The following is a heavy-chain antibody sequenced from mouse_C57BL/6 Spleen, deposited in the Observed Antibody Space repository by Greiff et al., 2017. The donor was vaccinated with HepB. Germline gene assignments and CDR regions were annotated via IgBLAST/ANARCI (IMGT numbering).Heavy chain of an antibody. CDR3: ATQDSSGWAMDY. CDR1: GYTFTDYY. J-gene: IGHJ4*01. V-gene: IGHV1-76*01. CDR2: IYPGSGNT. D-gene: IGHD3-2*02. Sequence: QVQLQQSGAELVRPGASVKLSCKASGYTFTDYYINWVKQRPGQGLEWIARIYPGSGNTYYNEKFKGKATLTAEKSSSTAYMQLSSLTSEDSAVYFCATQDSSGWAMDYWGQGTSVTVSS.